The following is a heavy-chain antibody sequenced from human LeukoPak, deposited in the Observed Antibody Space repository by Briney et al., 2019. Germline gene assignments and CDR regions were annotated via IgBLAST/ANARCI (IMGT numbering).Heavy chain of an antibody. D-gene: IGHD5-24*01. CDR3: ARHVRDAYNRRFDY. Sequence: GESLKISCKGSGYSFNIYWVGRVRQMPGKGLEWMGIIYPGDSDIRYSPSFQGQVTIAADKSISTAYLQWSSLKASDTAIYYCARHVRDAYNRRFDYWGQGTLVTVSS. J-gene: IGHJ4*02. CDR1: GYSFNIYW. V-gene: IGHV5-51*01. CDR2: IYPGDSDI.